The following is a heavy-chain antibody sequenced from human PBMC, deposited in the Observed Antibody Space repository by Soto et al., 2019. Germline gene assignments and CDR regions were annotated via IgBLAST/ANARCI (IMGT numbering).Heavy chain of an antibody. Sequence: DSLKISCKGSGYRFTSYWIGWVRQMPGKGLEWMGIIYPSDSDTKYSPSFQGQVTISADKSISTAYLQWSGLKASDTAMYYCARQTGNTDGSSSPYFDDWGQGALVTVSS. CDR3: ARQTGNTDGSSSPYFDD. V-gene: IGHV5-51*01. CDR2: IYPSDSDT. D-gene: IGHD6-6*01. CDR1: GYRFTSYW. J-gene: IGHJ4*02.